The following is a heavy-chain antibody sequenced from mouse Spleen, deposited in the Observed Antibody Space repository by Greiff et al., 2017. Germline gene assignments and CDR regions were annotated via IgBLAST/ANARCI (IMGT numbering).Heavy chain of an antibody. Sequence: QVQLQQPGAELVKPGASVKLSCKASGYTFTSYWMQWVKQRPGQGLEWIGEIDPSDSYTNYNQKFKGKATLTVDTSSSTAYMQLSSLTSEDSAVYYCASTGTYYFDYWGQGTTLTVSS. D-gene: IGHD4-1*02. J-gene: IGHJ2*01. CDR2: IDPSDSYT. V-gene: IGHV1-50*01. CDR1: GYTFTSYW. CDR3: ASTGTYYFDY.